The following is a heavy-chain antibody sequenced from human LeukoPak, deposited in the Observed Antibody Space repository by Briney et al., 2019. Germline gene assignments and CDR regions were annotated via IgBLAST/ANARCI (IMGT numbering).Heavy chain of an antibody. J-gene: IGHJ4*02. Sequence: KSGGSLRLSCAASGFTFSKAWTNWVRQAPGKGLEWVGRIKGETDDGTTDYTAPVKGRFTISRDDSKNTLYLQMNSLKTEDSAVYYCTTDARAVINVEHFDYWGQGTLVTVSS. CDR3: TTDARAVINVEHFDY. CDR1: GFTFSKAW. CDR2: IKGETDDGTT. V-gene: IGHV3-15*01. D-gene: IGHD2-21*01.